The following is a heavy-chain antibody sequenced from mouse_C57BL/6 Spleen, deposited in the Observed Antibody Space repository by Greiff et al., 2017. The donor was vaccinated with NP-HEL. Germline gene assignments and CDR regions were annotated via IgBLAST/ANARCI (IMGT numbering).Heavy chain of an antibody. V-gene: IGHV1-52*01. Sequence: VQLQQSGAELVRPGSSVKLSCKASGYTFTSYWMHWVKQRPIQGLEWIGNIDPSDSETHYNQKFKDKATLTVDKSSSTAYMQLSSLTSEDSAVYYGAREGFITRGYFDVWGTGTTVTVSS. CDR2: IDPSDSET. CDR3: AREGFITRGYFDV. CDR1: GYTFTSYW. D-gene: IGHD1-1*01. J-gene: IGHJ1*03.